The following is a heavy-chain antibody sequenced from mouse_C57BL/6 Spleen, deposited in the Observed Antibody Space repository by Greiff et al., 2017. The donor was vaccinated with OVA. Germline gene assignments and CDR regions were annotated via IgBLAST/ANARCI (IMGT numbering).Heavy chain of an antibody. CDR3: TRHGYAMDY. CDR2: IDPENGDT. Sequence: EVKLMESGAELVRPGASVKLSCTASGFNIKDDYMHWVKQRPEQGLEWIGWIDPENGDTEYASKFQGKATITADTSSNTAYLQLSSLTSEDTAVYYCTRHGYAMDYWGQGTSVTVSS. D-gene: IGHD1-1*02. CDR1: GFNIKDDY. V-gene: IGHV14-4*01. J-gene: IGHJ4*01.